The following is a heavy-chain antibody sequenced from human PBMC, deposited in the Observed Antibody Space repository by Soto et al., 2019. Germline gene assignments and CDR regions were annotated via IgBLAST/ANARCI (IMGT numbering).Heavy chain of an antibody. V-gene: IGHV3-23*01. Sequence: EVQLLESGGGLVQPGGSLRLSCAASGFTFSSYAMSWVRQAPGKGLEWVSGIVGSGASTDYADSVKGRFTISRDKSKNTLFLQMNSLRADDMAVYYCTKDLQFSGWFGLYDFDYWGQGTLVTVSS. CDR3: TKDLQFSGWFGLYDFDY. D-gene: IGHD6-19*01. CDR2: IVGSGAST. J-gene: IGHJ4*02. CDR1: GFTFSSYA.